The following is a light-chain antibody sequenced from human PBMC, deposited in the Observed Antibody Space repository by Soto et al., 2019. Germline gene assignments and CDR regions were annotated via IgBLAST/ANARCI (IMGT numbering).Light chain of an antibody. V-gene: IGKV1-8*01. CDR3: QQYYSYPSIT. CDR2: AAS. CDR1: QGISSD. Sequence: AIRMTQSPSSLSASTGDRVTITCRASQGISSDLAWYQQKPGKAPKLLIYAASTLQSGVTSRFSGSGSGTDFTLTISCLQSEDFATYYCQQYYSYPSITFGQGTRLEIK. J-gene: IGKJ5*01.